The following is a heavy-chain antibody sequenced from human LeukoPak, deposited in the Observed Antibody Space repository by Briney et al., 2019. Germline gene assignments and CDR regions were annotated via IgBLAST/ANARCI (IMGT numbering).Heavy chain of an antibody. V-gene: IGHV3-7*01. D-gene: IGHD3-3*01. Sequence: GGSLILSCAASGFTFSSYWMSWVRQPPGKGLGWVANIKQDASEKYYVDSVKGRFTISRDNAKNSLCLQMNSLRAEDTAVYYCARMEWGGPFDYWGQGTLVTVSS. CDR2: IKQDASEK. J-gene: IGHJ4*02. CDR1: GFTFSSYW. CDR3: ARMEWGGPFDY.